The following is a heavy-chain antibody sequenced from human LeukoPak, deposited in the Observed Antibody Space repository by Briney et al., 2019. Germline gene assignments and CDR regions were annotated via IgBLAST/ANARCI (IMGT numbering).Heavy chain of an antibody. D-gene: IGHD3-10*01. J-gene: IGHJ3*02. CDR1: GGSISSYY. CDR3: ARDTITMVQGVWAFDI. Sequence: PSETLSLTCTASGGSISSYYWSWIRQPAGKGLEWIGRIYTSGSTNYNPSLKSRVTMSVDTSKTQFSLKLSSVTAADTAVYYCARDTITMVQGVWAFDIWGQGTMVTVSS. V-gene: IGHV4-4*07. CDR2: IYTSGST.